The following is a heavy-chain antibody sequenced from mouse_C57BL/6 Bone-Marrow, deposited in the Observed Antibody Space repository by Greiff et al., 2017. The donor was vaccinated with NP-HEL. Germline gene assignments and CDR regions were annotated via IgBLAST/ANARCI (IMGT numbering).Heavy chain of an antibody. CDR3: ARGAY. V-gene: IGHV1-80*01. CDR1: GYAFSSYW. CDR2: IYPGDGDT. Sequence: LMEPGASVKISCKASGYAFSSYWMNWVKQRPGKGLEWIGQIYPGDGDTNYNGKFKDKASLTADKSSRTAYMQLSSLTSEDSAVYFCARGAYWGQGTLVTVSA. J-gene: IGHJ3*01.